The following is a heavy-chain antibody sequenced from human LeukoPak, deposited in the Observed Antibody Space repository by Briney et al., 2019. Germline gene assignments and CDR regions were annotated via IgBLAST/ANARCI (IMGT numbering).Heavy chain of an antibody. Sequence: PGGSLRLSCAASGFTVSNSDIHWVRQSTGGGLEWVSTIGVAGDTYYSASAKGRFTISRDNARNSLFLQMFSLEAEDTAVYYCARGPTHLYYGMDVWGPGTTVTVSS. CDR3: ARGPTHLYYGMDV. V-gene: IGHV3-13*01. CDR2: IGVAGDT. J-gene: IGHJ6*02. D-gene: IGHD1-1*01. CDR1: GFTVSNSD.